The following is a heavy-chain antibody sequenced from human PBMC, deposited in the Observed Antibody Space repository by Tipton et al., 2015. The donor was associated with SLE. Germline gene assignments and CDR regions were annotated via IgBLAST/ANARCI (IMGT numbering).Heavy chain of an antibody. CDR3: ARFDSLLGSSWPYGMDV. CDR1: GFTFSNYW. CDR2: IKQDGSEK. J-gene: IGHJ6*02. V-gene: IGHV3-7*01. D-gene: IGHD6-13*01. Sequence: GSLRLSCAASGFTFSNYWMNWVRQAPGKGLEWVANIKQDGSEKYYVDSVKGRFTISRDNAKNLLYLQMNSLRAEDTAVYYCARFDSLLGSSWPYGMDVWGQGTTVTVSS.